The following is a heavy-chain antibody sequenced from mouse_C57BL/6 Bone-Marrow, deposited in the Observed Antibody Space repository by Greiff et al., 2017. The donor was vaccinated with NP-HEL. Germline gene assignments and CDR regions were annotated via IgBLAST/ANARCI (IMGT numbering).Heavy chain of an antibody. CDR3: ARGLLKDY. V-gene: IGHV1-26*01. D-gene: IGHD1-1*01. Sequence: VQLQQSGPELVKPGASVKISCKASGYTFTDYYMNWVKQSHGKSLEWIGDINPNNGGTSYHQKFTGKATLTVDKSSSTAYMELRSLTSEDSAVYYCARGLLKDYWGQGTTLTVSS. CDR1: GYTFTDYY. J-gene: IGHJ2*01. CDR2: INPNNGGT.